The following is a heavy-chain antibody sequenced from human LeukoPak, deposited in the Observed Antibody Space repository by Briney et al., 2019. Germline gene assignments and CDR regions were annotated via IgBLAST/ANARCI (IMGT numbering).Heavy chain of an antibody. Sequence: GGSRKLSCPASGFPLIDYNMTWFRKAQGKGLEWVSYISSSGSTIYYADSVKGRFTISRDNAKNSLYLQMNSLRAEDTAVYDCARLFRAVAGDYWGQGTLVTVSS. CDR2: ISSSGSTI. CDR1: GFPLIDYN. D-gene: IGHD6-19*01. J-gene: IGHJ4*02. CDR3: ARLFRAVAGDY. V-gene: IGHV3-11*04.